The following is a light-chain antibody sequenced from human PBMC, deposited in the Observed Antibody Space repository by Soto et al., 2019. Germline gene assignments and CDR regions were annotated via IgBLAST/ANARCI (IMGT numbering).Light chain of an antibody. V-gene: IGLV2-23*02. CDR3: CSYAGSSLLYV. Sequence: QSVLTQPASVSGSPGQSITISCTGTSSDVGSYNLVSWYQQHPGKAPKLMIYEVSKRPSGVSNRFSGSKSGNTASLTISGLQAEDEADYYCCSYAGSSLLYVFGTGTQLTVL. J-gene: IGLJ1*01. CDR1: SSDVGSYNL. CDR2: EVS.